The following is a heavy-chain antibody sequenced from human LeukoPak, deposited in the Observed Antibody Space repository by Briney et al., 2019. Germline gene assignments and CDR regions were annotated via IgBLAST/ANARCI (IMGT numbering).Heavy chain of an antibody. Sequence: GGSLRLSCAASGFIFSNYGMNWVRQAPGKGLEWVAAISASGSATSYADSVRGRFTISRDNSKSTTYLQMNSLRAEDTAVYYCARDYGEVWGQGTLVTVSS. V-gene: IGHV3-23*01. CDR1: GFIFSNYG. D-gene: IGHD3-10*01. CDR2: ISASGSAT. CDR3: ARDYGEV. J-gene: IGHJ4*02.